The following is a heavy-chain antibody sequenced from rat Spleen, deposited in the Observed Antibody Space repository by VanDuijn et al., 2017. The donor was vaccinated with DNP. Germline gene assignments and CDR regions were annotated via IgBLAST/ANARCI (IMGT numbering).Heavy chain of an antibody. CDR3: AERGDLGGY. D-gene: IGHD1-11*01. CDR2: INADGGST. CDR1: GFTFSRYW. J-gene: IGHJ2*01. Sequence: EVQLAETGGGLVQPGRSLKLSCVASGFTFSRYWMFWIRQPPGKGLEWVASINADGGSTSYLDSVKGRFTISRDNAENTVYLQMNSLQTDDTAVYYCAERGDLGGYWGQGVMVTVSS. V-gene: IGHV5-58*01.